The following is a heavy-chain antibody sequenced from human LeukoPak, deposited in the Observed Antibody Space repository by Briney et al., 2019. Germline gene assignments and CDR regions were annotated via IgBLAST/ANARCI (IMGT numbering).Heavy chain of an antibody. J-gene: IGHJ4*02. CDR3: ASDSSGWSAFDY. V-gene: IGHV3-30*02. CDR1: GFTFSSYG. D-gene: IGHD6-19*01. Sequence: GGSPRLSCAASGFTFSSYGMHWVCQAPGKGLEWVAFIRYDGSNKYYADSVKGRFTISRDNSKNTLYLQMNSLRAEDTAVYYCASDSSGWSAFDYWGQGTLVTVSS. CDR2: IRYDGSNK.